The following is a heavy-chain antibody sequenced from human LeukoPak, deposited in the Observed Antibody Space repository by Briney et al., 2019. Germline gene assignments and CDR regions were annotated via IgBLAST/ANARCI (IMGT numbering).Heavy chain of an antibody. J-gene: IGHJ5*02. D-gene: IGHD3-16*01. Sequence: SETLSLTCAVYGGSFSGYYWSWIRQPPGKGLEWIGEINHSGSTNYNPSLKSRVTISVDTSKNQFSLKLSSVTAADTAVYYCARVWYYDYVRPSWGQGTLVTVSS. CDR2: INHSGST. V-gene: IGHV4-34*01. CDR1: GGSFSGYY. CDR3: ARVWYYDYVRPS.